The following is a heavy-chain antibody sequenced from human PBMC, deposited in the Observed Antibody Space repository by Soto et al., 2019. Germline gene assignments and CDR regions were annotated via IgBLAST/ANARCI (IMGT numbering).Heavy chain of an antibody. D-gene: IGHD6-25*01. J-gene: IGHJ5*02. CDR2: IYYSGAT. CDR3: AREAATLNWFDP. CDR1: GGSIGSADSY. Sequence: SETLSLTCTVSGGSIGSADSYWSWIRQSPGKGLEWIGYIYYSGATYYNPSLQSRLTMSIDTSKSQFSLGLTSVTAADTAVYYCAREAATLNWFDPGAREPWSPSPQ. V-gene: IGHV4-30-4*01.